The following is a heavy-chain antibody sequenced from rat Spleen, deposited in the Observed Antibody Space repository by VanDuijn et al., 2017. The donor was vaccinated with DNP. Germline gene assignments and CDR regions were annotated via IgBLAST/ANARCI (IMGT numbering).Heavy chain of an antibody. J-gene: IGHJ2*01. CDR1: GFSFRSNW. D-gene: IGHD1-12*02. CDR2: ITPDGSTT. CDR3: TTTHYFDGWFPFDY. Sequence: EVQLVESGGGSVQPGSPLKLSCAASGFSFRSNWLNWIRQAPGKGLEWVASITPDGSTTYYPDTVKGRFTLSRDNAESTLYLQMDSLRSEDTATYYCTTTHYFDGWFPFDYWGQGVMVTVSS. V-gene: IGHV5-35*01.